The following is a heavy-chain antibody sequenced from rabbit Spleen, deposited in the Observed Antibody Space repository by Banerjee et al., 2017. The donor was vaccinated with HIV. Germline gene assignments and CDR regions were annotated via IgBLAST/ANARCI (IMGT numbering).Heavy chain of an antibody. V-gene: IGHV1S7*01. CDR1: GFDFTNYY. D-gene: IGHD4-1*01. CDR2: IYAAKGST. Sequence: QLTETGGGLVQPGGSLTLSCKASGFDFTNYYISWVRQAPGKGLEWIVIIYAAKGSTDYASWVNGRFTISSDNAQSTVDLKMTSLTAADTATYFCARAIVPWLGLTRLDLWGPGTLVTVS. CDR3: ARAIVPWLGLTRLDL. J-gene: IGHJ3*01.